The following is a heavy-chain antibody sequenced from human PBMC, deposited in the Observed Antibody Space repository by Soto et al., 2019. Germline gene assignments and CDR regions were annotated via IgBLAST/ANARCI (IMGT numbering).Heavy chain of an antibody. CDR2: ISAYNGNT. CDR1: GYTFTSYG. D-gene: IGHD1-26*01. V-gene: IGHV1-18*01. Sequence: QVQLVQSGAEVKKPGASVKVSCKASGYTFTSYGISWVRQAPGQGLEWMGWISAYNGNTNYAQKLQGRVTMTTDTTTSTAYMELRSVRSDDTAVYYCARDWRLVISGPEYYYYYYGIDVWVQGTTVTVSS. J-gene: IGHJ6*02. CDR3: ARDWRLVISGPEYYYYYYGIDV.